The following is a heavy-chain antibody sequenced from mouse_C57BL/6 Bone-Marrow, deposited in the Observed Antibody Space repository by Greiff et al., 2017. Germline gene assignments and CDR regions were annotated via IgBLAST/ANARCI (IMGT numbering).Heavy chain of an antibody. CDR1: GYTFTSYG. CDR2: IYPRSGNT. Sequence: VKLQESGAELARPGASVKLSCKASGYTFTSYGISWVKQRTGQGLEWIGEIYPRSGNTYYNEKFKGKATLTADKSSSTAYMELRSLTSEDSAVYFCARSYYSNYYAMDYWGQGTSVTVSS. J-gene: IGHJ4*01. CDR3: ARSYYSNYYAMDY. D-gene: IGHD2-5*01. V-gene: IGHV1-81*01.